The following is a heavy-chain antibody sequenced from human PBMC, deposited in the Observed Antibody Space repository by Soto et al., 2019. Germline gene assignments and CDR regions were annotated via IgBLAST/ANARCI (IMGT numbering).Heavy chain of an antibody. J-gene: IGHJ6*02. CDR1: GGTFSSYA. CDR3: ARGGQYCSGGSCYSYSRHYYGMDV. V-gene: IGHV1-69*06. CDR2: IIPIFGTA. Sequence: ASVKVSCKASGGTFSSYAISWVRQAPGQGLEWMGGIIPIFGTANYAQKFQGRVTITADKSTSTAYMALSSLRSEDTAVYYCARGGQYCSGGSCYSYSRHYYGMDVWGQGTTVTVSS. D-gene: IGHD2-15*01.